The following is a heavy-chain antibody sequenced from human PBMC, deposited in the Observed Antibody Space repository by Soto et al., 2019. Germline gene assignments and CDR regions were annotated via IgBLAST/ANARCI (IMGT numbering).Heavy chain of an antibody. J-gene: IGHJ5*02. Sequence: EVHVVESGGGWVQPGGSLRLSCAASGFTFSGAWMSWVRQSPGKRLEWVAQINQDGSQKDYVDSVKGRFAISRDNSKNSLFLQMDSLRAEDTAIYYCARGPSWGRGTLVTVSS. CDR2: INQDGSQK. CDR3: ARGPS. CDR1: GFTFSGAW. V-gene: IGHV3-7*05.